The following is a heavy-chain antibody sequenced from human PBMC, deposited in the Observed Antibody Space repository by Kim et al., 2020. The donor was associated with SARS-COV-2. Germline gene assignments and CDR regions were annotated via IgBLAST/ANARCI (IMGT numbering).Heavy chain of an antibody. CDR3: AKGGYDWEGDDFDY. D-gene: IGHD5-12*01. V-gene: IGHV3-33*06. Sequence: GGSLRLSCAASGFTFSSYGMHWVRQAPGKGLEWVAVIWYDGSNKYYADSVKGRFTISRDNSKNTLYLQMNSLRAEDTAVYYCAKGGYDWEGDDFDYWGQGTLVTVSS. CDR1: GFTFSSYG. J-gene: IGHJ4*02. CDR2: IWYDGSNK.